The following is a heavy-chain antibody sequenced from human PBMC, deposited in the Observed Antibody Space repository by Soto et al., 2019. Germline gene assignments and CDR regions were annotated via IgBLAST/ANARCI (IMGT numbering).Heavy chain of an antibody. CDR3: ARSLMFGGSSSVNWFDP. CDR1: GYTFTSYA. D-gene: IGHD6-6*01. J-gene: IGHJ5*02. Sequence: PGGSLRLSCAASGYTFTSYAMHWVRQAPGQRLEWMGWINAGNGNTKYSQKFQGRVTITRDTSASTAYMELSSLRSEDTAVYYCARSLMFGGSSSVNWFDPWGQGTLVTVSS. CDR2: INAGNGNT. V-gene: IGHV1-3*01.